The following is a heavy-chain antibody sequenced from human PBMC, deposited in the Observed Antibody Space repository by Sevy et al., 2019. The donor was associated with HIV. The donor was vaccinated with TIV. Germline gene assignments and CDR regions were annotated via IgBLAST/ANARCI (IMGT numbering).Heavy chain of an antibody. CDR2: VYYTGGT. CDR1: GGAINSDH. V-gene: IGHV4-59*08. Sequence: SETLSLTCTVSGGAINSDHWNWIRQPPGKGLEWIGYVYYTGGTNYNPSLKNRVTISVDRTKNQFSLKLTSVTAADTAVYYCARRNDFDIWGQGTMVTVSS. CDR3: ARRNDFDI. J-gene: IGHJ3*02.